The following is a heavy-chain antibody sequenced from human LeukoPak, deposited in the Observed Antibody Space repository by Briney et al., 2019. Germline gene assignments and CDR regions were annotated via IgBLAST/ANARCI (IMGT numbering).Heavy chain of an antibody. D-gene: IGHD2-15*01. CDR2: IYYSGNT. Sequence: SETLSLTCTVSGYSISGGYYWGWIRQPPGKGLEWIGSIYYSGNTKYNPSLKSRVTISVDTSKNQFSLKLNSVTAADTAVYYCASGVVVVAATQFDYWGRGTLVTVSS. V-gene: IGHV4-38-2*02. CDR3: ASGVVVVAATQFDY. CDR1: GYSISGGYY. J-gene: IGHJ4*02.